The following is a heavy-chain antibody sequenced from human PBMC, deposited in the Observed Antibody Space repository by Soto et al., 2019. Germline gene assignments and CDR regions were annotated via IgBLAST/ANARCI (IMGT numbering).Heavy chain of an antibody. Sequence: PSETLSLTCTVSGGSISSYYWSWIRQPPGKGLEWIGYIYYSGSTNYNPSLKSRVTISVDTSKNQFSLKLSSVTAADTAVYYCARVSSVADYYFDYWGHGTLVTVSS. CDR1: GGSISSYY. D-gene: IGHD6-19*01. CDR2: IYYSGST. J-gene: IGHJ4*01. CDR3: ARVSSVADYYFDY. V-gene: IGHV4-59*08.